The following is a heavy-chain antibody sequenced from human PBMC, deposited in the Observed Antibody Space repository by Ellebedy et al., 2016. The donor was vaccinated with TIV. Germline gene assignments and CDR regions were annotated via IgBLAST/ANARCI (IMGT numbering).Heavy chain of an antibody. CDR1: GFSLSTSGMC. V-gene: IGHV2-70*12. J-gene: IGHJ4*02. D-gene: IGHD6-13*01. CDR2: IDWDDDK. CDR3: AHHYSGSWYPVY. Sequence: SGPTLVKPPQTLTLTCTFSGFSLSTSGMCVSWIRQPPGKALEWLARIDWDDDKYYSTSLKTRLTISKDTSKNQVVLTMTNMDPVDTATYYCAHHYSGSWYPVYWGQGTLVTVSS.